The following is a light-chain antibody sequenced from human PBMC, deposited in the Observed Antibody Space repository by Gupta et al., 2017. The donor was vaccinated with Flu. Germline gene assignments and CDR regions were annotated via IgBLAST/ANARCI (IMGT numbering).Light chain of an antibody. CDR1: SSDIGGYSH. J-gene: IGLJ2*01. Sequence: HSPLPHPASASVSPAQSITISCTGTSSDIGGYSHVSWYQHHPGKAPKLMIYDVTNRPSGVSHRFSGSKSGNTASLSISGLQAEDEADYYCSSYTSSGTLVIGGGTKLTVL. CDR3: SSYTSSGTLV. CDR2: DVT. V-gene: IGLV2-14*03.